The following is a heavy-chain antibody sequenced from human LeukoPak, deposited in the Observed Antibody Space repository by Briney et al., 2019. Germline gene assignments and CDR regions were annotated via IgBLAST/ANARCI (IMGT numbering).Heavy chain of an antibody. CDR2: IYYSGST. V-gene: IGHV4-59*01. CDR1: GGSISSYY. J-gene: IGHJ4*02. CDR3: ARESVAAAGTPDY. Sequence: SETLSLTCTVSGGSISSYYWSWIRQPPGKGLEWIGYIYYSGSTNYNPSLKSRVTISVDTSKNQFSLKLSSVTAADTAVYYCARESVAAAGTPDYWGQGTLVTVSS. D-gene: IGHD6-13*01.